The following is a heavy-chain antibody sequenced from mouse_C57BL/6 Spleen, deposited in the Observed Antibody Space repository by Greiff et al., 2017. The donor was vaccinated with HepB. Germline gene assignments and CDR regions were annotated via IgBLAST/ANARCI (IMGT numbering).Heavy chain of an antibody. CDR2: IDPSDSYT. CDR3: ARKGSERAMDY. J-gene: IGHJ4*01. CDR1: GYTFTSYW. D-gene: IGHD6-1*01. V-gene: IGHV1-69*01. Sequence: VQLQQPGAELVMPGASVKLSCKASGYTFTSYWMHWVKQRPGQGLEWIGEIDPSDSYTNYNQKFKGKSTLTVDKSSSTAYMQLSSLTSEDSAVYDCARKGSERAMDYWGQGTSVTVSS.